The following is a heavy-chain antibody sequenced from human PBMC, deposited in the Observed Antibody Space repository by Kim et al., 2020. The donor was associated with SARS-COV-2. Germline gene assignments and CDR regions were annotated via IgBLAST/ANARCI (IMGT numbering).Heavy chain of an antibody. CDR3: TNRGDLTYFDY. D-gene: IGHD2-21*02. Sequence: TEYAASVKGRFTISRDDSKSIAYLQMNSLKTEDTAVYYCTNRGDLTYFDYWGQGTLVTVSS. J-gene: IGHJ4*02. V-gene: IGHV3-49*02. CDR2: T.